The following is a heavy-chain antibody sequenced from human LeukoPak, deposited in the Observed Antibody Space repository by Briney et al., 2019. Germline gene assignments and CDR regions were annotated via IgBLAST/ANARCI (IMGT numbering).Heavy chain of an antibody. Sequence: GGSLRLSCAASGFTASSNYMSSVRQAPGEGLEWVSVIYSGGSTYYADSVKGRFTISRDNSKNTLYLQINSPRAEDTAVYYCARRGTTVVTGGAFDIWGQGTMVTVSS. CDR3: ARRGTTVVTGGAFDI. CDR1: GFTASSNY. V-gene: IGHV3-53*01. CDR2: IYSGGST. J-gene: IGHJ3*02. D-gene: IGHD4-23*01.